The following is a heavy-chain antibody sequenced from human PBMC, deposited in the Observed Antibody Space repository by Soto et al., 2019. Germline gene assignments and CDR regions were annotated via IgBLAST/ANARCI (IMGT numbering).Heavy chain of an antibody. CDR2: IYYSGST. CDR1: GGSISSYY. Sequence: SETLSLTCTVSGGSISSYYWSWIRQPPGKGLEWIGYIYYSGSTNYNPSLKSRVTISVDTSKNQFSLKLSSVTAADTAVYYCARLTRAVALDYWGQGTLVTVS. CDR3: ARLTRAVALDY. J-gene: IGHJ4*02. D-gene: IGHD6-19*01. V-gene: IGHV4-59*08.